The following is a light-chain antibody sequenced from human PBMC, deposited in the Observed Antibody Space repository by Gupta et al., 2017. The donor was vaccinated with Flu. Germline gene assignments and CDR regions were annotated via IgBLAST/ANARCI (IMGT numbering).Light chain of an antibody. CDR3: QSADSYEVV. J-gene: IGLJ2*01. Sequence: SYELTQPPSVSVSPGQTARITCSGDALPKQYAYWYQQKPGQAPVLVIYKDSERPSGIPERFSGSSSGTTVTLTISGVQAGDEADYYCQSADSYEVVFGGGTKLTVL. V-gene: IGLV3-25*02. CDR2: KDS. CDR1: ALPKQY.